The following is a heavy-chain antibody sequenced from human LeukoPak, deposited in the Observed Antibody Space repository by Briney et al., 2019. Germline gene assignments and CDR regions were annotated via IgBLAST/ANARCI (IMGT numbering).Heavy chain of an antibody. CDR2: IYYSGST. CDR3: ARSGYYRSFDY. D-gene: IGHD3-3*01. Sequence: SETLSLTCTVSGGSISSYYWSWIRQPPGKGLEWIGYIYYSGSTNYNPSLKSRVTISVDTSKNQFSLKLSSVTAADTAVYYCARSGYYRSFDYWGQGTLVTVSS. CDR1: GGSISSYY. J-gene: IGHJ4*02. V-gene: IGHV4-59*01.